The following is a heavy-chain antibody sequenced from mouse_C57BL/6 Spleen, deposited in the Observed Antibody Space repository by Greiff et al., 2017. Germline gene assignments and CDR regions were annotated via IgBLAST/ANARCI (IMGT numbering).Heavy chain of an antibody. Sequence: EVKLMESGGGLVKPGGSLKLSCAASGFTFSDYGMHWVRQAPEKGLEWVAYISSGSSTIYYADTVKGRFTISRDNAKNTLFLQMTSLRSEDTAMDYCARPGDYPYYYAMDDWGQGTSVTVSS. CDR3: ARPGDYPYYYAMDD. D-gene: IGHD2-4*01. CDR2: ISSGSSTI. CDR1: GFTFSDYG. J-gene: IGHJ4*01. V-gene: IGHV5-17*01.